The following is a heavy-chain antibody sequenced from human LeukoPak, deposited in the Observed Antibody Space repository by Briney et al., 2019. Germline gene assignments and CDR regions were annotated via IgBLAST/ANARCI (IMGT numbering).Heavy chain of an antibody. Sequence: GGSLRLSCAASGFTFSNYAMSWVRQAPGKELEWVSAITGSGGNTYYADSVKGRFTISRDNSKNTVFLQMNSLRAEDTAVYYCAKWGDYDVLTGYYVSDYWGQGTLVTVSS. CDR2: ITGSGGNT. CDR3: AKWGDYDVLTGYYVSDY. CDR1: GFTFSNYA. D-gene: IGHD3-9*01. V-gene: IGHV3-23*01. J-gene: IGHJ4*02.